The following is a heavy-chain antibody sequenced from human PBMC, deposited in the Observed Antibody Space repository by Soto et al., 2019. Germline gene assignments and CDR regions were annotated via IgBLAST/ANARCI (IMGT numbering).Heavy chain of an antibody. J-gene: IGHJ4*02. CDR2: IDPKNGNT. Sequence: ASVKVSCKASGYTFTTFGISWVRQAPGQGLEWMGWIDPKNGNTKEAQKFQGRVTMTTDTSTSTAYMELRSLRSDDTAVYYCAKEYCDSSRCYLPDYWGQGALVTVS. D-gene: IGHD2-2*01. V-gene: IGHV1-18*01. CDR3: AKEYCDSSRCYLPDY. CDR1: GYTFTTFG.